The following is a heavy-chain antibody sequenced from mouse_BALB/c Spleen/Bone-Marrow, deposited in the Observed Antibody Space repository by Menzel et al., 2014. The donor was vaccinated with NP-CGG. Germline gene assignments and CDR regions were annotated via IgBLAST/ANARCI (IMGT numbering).Heavy chain of an antibody. J-gene: IGHJ1*01. Sequence: QVQLKESGAELVKPGASVKLSCKASGYTFTIYWMHWVKQRPGQGLGWIGEIDPSDSDANYNQKFKGKATLTVDKSSTTAYMQLSSLTSEDSAVYYCARRNYYGSHYWYFDVWGAGTTVTVSS. CDR3: ARRNYYGSHYWYFDV. CDR1: GYTFTIYW. V-gene: IGHV1-69*02. D-gene: IGHD1-1*01. CDR2: IDPSDSDA.